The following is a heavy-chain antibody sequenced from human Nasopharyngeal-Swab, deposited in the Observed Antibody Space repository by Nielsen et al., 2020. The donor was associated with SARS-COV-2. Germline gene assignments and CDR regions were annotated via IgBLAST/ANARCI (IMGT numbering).Heavy chain of an antibody. CDR2: ISSSSSYI. CDR1: GFTFSSYS. Sequence: GGSLRLSCAASGFTFSSYSMNWVRQAPGKGLEWVSSISSSSSYIYYADSVKGRFTISRDNAKNSLYLQMNSLRAEDTAVYYCASPYGSGSYYYYYGMDVWGQGTTVTVSS. D-gene: IGHD3-10*01. V-gene: IGHV3-21*01. CDR3: ASPYGSGSYYYYYGMDV. J-gene: IGHJ6*02.